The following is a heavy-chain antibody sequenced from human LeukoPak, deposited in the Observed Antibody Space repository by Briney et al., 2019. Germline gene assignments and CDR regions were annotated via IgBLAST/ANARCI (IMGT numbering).Heavy chain of an antibody. CDR2: INSDASVT. J-gene: IGHJ4*02. Sequence: GGSLRLSCAASGFTFSNYWMHWVRQTPGKGLVWVSRINSDASVTTYADSVKGRFTISRDNAKNTLYLQMNSLRAEDTAVYYCARVTAVAGTSVGVYAWGQGILVTVSS. CDR1: GFTFSNYW. V-gene: IGHV3-74*01. D-gene: IGHD6-19*01. CDR3: ARVTAVAGTSVGVYA.